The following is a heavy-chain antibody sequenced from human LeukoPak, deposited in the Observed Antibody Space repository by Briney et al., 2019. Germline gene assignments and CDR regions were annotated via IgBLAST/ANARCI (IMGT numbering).Heavy chain of an antibody. Sequence: EGSLRLSCAASGFTFSSYWMHWVRQAPGKGLVWVSRIDTDGSDTSYADSVKGRFTISRDNAKNTLYLQMNSLRAEDTAVYYCVRDRYPAAREFDYWGQGTLVTVSS. V-gene: IGHV3-74*01. CDR2: IDTDGSDT. CDR3: VRDRYPAAREFDY. CDR1: GFTFSSYW. J-gene: IGHJ4*02. D-gene: IGHD2-2*01.